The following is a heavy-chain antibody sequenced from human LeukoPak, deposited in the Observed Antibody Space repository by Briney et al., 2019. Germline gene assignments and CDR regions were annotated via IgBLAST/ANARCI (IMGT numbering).Heavy chain of an antibody. D-gene: IGHD2-15*01. CDR1: GFTFSRYW. J-gene: IGHJ6*02. Sequence: GGSLRLSCAASGFTFSRYWMSWVRQAPGKGLEWVANIKKDGSEKYYVDSVKGRFTISRDNAKNSLYLQMNSLRAEDTAVYYCARVHYDGYCGGGSCIHYYYYGMDVWGQGTAVTVSS. CDR3: ARVHYDGYCGGGSCIHYYYYGMDV. CDR2: IKKDGSEK. V-gene: IGHV3-7*01.